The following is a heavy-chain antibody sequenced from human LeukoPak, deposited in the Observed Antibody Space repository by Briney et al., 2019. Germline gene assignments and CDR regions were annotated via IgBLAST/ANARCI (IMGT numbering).Heavy chain of an antibody. D-gene: IGHD3-10*01. CDR3: ATEYASGRNYYYYMDV. CDR1: GFTFSDYY. V-gene: IGHV3-11*04. Sequence: GGSLRLSCAASGFTFSDYYMIWIRQAPGKGLEGVSYISSSGRNIYYADSVKGRFTISRDNAKNSLYLQMNSLRAEDTAVYYCATEYASGRNYYYYMDVWGKGTTVTVSS. CDR2: ISSSGRNI. J-gene: IGHJ6*03.